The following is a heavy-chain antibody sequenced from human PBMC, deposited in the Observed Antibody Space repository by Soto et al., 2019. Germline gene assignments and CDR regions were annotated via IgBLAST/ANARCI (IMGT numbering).Heavy chain of an antibody. V-gene: IGHV4-34*01. J-gene: IGHJ6*02. CDR2: INHSGST. CDR1: GGSFSGYD. Sequence: SETLSLTCAVYGGSFSGYDWTWIRQPPGTGLEWIGEINHSGSTNYNPSLKSRVNISVDTSKNQFSLQLNSVTPEDTAVYYCARDQSGSGSYFRSRGYYYGMDVWGQGTTVTVSS. D-gene: IGHD3-10*01. CDR3: ARDQSGSGSYFRSRGYYYGMDV.